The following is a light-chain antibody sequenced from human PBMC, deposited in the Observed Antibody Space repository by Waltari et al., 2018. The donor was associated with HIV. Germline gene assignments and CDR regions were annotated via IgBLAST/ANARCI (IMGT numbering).Light chain of an antibody. CDR2: DNN. CDR3: QSYDSRLGVL. V-gene: IGLV1-40*01. CDR1: SSTIGASHD. J-gene: IGLJ2*01. Sequence: QSVLTQPPSVSGAPGQRVTISCTGSSSTIGASHDVHWYQQLPGTAPKLLIYDNNNRPSGVPDRFSGSKSGTSASLAITGLQAEDEADYYCQSYDSRLGVLFGGGTKLTVL.